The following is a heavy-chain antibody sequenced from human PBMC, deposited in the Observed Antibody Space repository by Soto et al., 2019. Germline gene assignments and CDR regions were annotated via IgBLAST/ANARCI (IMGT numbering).Heavy chain of an antibody. CDR3: VRSRQMESGNDYGLDV. CDR2: YHSGGST. J-gene: IGHJ6*02. CDR1: GVSLNTADTW. D-gene: IGHD1-1*01. Sequence: QVQLQESGSGLVKPSQSLSLTCTVSGVSLNTADTWWSWIRQSPGKGLEFIGYYHSGGSTYYDASFRSRVIISAATSNSQFSLKLSSVTVADTAVYFCVRSRQMESGNDYGLDVVGQGTTVTVSS. V-gene: IGHV4-30-4*01.